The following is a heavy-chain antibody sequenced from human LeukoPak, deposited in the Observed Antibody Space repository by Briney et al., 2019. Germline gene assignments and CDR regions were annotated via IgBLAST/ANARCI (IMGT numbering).Heavy chain of an antibody. CDR1: GFTFSSHS. CDR3: AKDFYVGPVLARYFDY. Sequence: GGSLRLSCAASGFTFSSHSMNWVRQAPGKGLEWVAIIWYDGSYKYYADSVKGRFTISRDNSKNTLYLQMNSLRVEDTAVYYCAKDFYVGPVLARYFDYWGQGTLVTVSS. CDR2: IWYDGSYK. J-gene: IGHJ4*02. V-gene: IGHV3-33*06. D-gene: IGHD2-8*02.